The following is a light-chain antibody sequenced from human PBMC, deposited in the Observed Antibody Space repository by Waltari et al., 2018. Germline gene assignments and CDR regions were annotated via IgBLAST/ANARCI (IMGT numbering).Light chain of an antibody. CDR2: GNN. J-gene: IGLJ2*01. CDR1: SSNIGAGYD. V-gene: IGLV1-40*01. CDR3: QSYDSGLSGSV. Sequence: QSGLTQPPSVSGAPGQRVPISCTGSSSNIGAGYDVHWYQKLPVTAPKLLIYGNNNRPSGVLDRFAGSKSGTSASLAITGLQAEDEADYYCQSYDSGLSGSVFGGGTKLTVL.